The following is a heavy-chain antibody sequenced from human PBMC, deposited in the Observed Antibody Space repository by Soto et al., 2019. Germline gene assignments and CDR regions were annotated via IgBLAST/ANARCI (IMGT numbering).Heavy chain of an antibody. CDR2: IYYSGFT. D-gene: IGHD3-10*01. J-gene: IGHJ6*02. Sequence: SETLSLTCTFSGGSITSGGYYWSWIRQHPGKGLEWIGYIYYSGFTYYNPSLKSRVTISVDTSKNQFSLKLSSVTAADTAVYYCARAGDPLKFTMVRGPPAHHKYGMDVWGQGTTVTVSS. V-gene: IGHV4-31*03. CDR1: GGSITSGGYY. CDR3: ARAGDPLKFTMVRGPPAHHKYGMDV.